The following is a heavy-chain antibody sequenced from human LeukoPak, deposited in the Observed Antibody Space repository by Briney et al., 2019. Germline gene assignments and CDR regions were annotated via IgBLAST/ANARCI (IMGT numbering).Heavy chain of an antibody. Sequence: ASVTVSCKASGYTFTVYYMHWVRQAPGQGGEWMGWINPNSGGTNYAQKFQGRVTMTRDTSISTAYMELSRLRSDDTAVYYCARGIVVVPAAFKDWFDPWGQGTLVTVSS. D-gene: IGHD2-2*01. CDR3: ARGIVVVPAAFKDWFDP. V-gene: IGHV1-2*02. J-gene: IGHJ5*02. CDR1: GYTFTVYY. CDR2: INPNSGGT.